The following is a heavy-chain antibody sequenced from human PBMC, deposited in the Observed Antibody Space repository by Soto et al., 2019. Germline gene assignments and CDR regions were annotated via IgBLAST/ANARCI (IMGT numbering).Heavy chain of an antibody. V-gene: IGHV3-7*03. Sequence: AGGSLRLSCAASGFTFSSYWMSWVRQTPGRGLEWVASIKQDGSEKYSVDSVKGRFTISRDNDKNSLYLQMNSLRAEDTAVYYCARGGGIYYDFWSGSTYYYYGLDVWGQGTTVTVSS. CDR3: ARGGGIYYDFWSGSTYYYYGLDV. CDR1: GFTFSSYW. D-gene: IGHD3-3*01. CDR2: IKQDGSEK. J-gene: IGHJ6*02.